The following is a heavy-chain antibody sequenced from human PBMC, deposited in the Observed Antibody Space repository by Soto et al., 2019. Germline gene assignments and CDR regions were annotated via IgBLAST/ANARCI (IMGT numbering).Heavy chain of an antibody. Sequence: SVKVSCKASGVTFGSYAISWVRQAPGQGLEWMGGIIPIFGTANYAQKFQGRVTITADESTSTAYMELSSLRSEDTAVYYCARSQSSSGRGFDYWGQGPLVTVSS. CDR2: IIPIFGTA. D-gene: IGHD1-26*01. CDR3: ARSQSSSGRGFDY. V-gene: IGHV1-69*13. J-gene: IGHJ4*02. CDR1: GVTFGSYA.